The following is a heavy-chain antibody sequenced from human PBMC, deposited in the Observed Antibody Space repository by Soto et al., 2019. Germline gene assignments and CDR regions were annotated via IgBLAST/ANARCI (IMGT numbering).Heavy chain of an antibody. CDR3: TTSSNYDKKDY. V-gene: IGHV3-15*01. D-gene: IGHD3-22*01. J-gene: IGHJ4*02. CDR2: IKSKTDGGTT. CDR1: GFTFSDAW. Sequence: EVQLVESGGGLVKPGGSLRLSCAASGFTFSDAWMSWVRQAPGKGLEWVGRIKSKTDGGTTDYAAPVKGRFTISRDDSKNTLYLQMNSLKTEDTAVYYCTTSSNYDKKDYWGQGTLVTVSS.